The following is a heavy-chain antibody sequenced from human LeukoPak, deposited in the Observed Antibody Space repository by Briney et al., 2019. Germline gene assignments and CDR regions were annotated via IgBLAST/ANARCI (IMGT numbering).Heavy chain of an antibody. J-gene: IGHJ6*02. CDR1: GFTFSRHG. Sequence: GGSLRLSCAPSGFTFSRHGMHWVRQAPGKGLEWAAIISNDGSRKYYAHSVEGRFTISRDNSKNTLYLQMNSLRAEDTAVYYCAKDSYYDFWSGYRTYGMDVWGQGTTVTVSS. V-gene: IGHV3-30*18. CDR2: ISNDGSRK. D-gene: IGHD3-3*01. CDR3: AKDSYYDFWSGYRTYGMDV.